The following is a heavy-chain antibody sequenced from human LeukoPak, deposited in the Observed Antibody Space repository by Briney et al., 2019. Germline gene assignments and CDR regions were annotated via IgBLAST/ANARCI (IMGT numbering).Heavy chain of an antibody. D-gene: IGHD3-9*01. CDR3: ARGVDYDNNYFQYGMDV. Sequence: PSETLSLTCTVSGGSISSYYWSWIRRPPGKGLEWIGYIYYSGSTKYNPSLKSRVTISVDMSNNQFSLKLNSVTAADTAVYYCARGVDYDNNYFQYGMDVWGRGTTVTVSS. CDR1: GGSISSYY. V-gene: IGHV4-59*01. CDR2: IYYSGST. J-gene: IGHJ6*02.